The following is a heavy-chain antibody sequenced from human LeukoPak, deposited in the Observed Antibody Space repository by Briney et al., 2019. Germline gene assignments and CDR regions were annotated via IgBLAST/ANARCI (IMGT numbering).Heavy chain of an antibody. CDR1: GYTFTGYY. D-gene: IGHD6-13*01. CDR2: MNPNSGNT. V-gene: IGHV1-8*02. J-gene: IGHJ4*02. CDR3: ARVLKGSSSWLH. Sequence: GASVKVSCKASGYTFTGYYMHWVRQATGQGLEWMGWMNPNSGNTGYAQKFQGRVTMTRNTSISTAYMELSSLRSEDTAVYYCARVLKGSSSWLHWGQGTLVTVSS.